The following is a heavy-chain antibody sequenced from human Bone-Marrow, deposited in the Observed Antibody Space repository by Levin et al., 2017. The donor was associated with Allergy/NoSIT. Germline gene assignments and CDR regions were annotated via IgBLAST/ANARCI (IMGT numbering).Heavy chain of an antibody. CDR3: ARCLKRYRCEY. CDR1: GVSISSYY. J-gene: IGHJ4*02. CDR2: IYYSGST. Sequence: RSQTLSLTCTVSGVSISSYYWSWIRQPPGKGLEWIGYIYYSGSTNYNPSLKSRVTISVDTSKNQFSLKLSSVTAADTAVYYCARCLKRYRCEYWGQGTLVTVSS. V-gene: IGHV4-59*01. D-gene: IGHD3-16*02.